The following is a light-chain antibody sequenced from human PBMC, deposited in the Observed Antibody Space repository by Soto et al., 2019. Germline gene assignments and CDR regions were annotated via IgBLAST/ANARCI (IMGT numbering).Light chain of an antibody. CDR3: QQYNNWPPWT. V-gene: IGKV3-15*01. CDR1: QSVSSN. J-gene: IGKJ1*01. CDR2: GAS. Sequence: EIVMTQSPATLSVSPGDRASLSCRASQSVSSNLAWYQQKPGQAPRLLVYGASTRSAGTPDRFSGGGSATEFNLTISSLQSEDLAVYYCQQYNNWPPWTFGQGTKVDIK.